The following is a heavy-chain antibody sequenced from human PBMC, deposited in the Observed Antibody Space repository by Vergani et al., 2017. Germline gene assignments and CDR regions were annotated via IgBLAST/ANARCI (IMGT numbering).Heavy chain of an antibody. Sequence: QLQLQESGPGLVKPSETLSLSCRVSGDSISRSHYYWGFIRQPPGKGLEWIGCISSSGSPFYNPTLKSRLAVSVDTSKNLVSLRLKSVTATDTGMYYCARPVGPSAIADGYHVWGQGTMVTVS. D-gene: IGHD3-10*01. J-gene: IGHJ3*01. CDR2: ISSSGSP. CDR1: GDSISRSHYY. V-gene: IGHV4-39*02. CDR3: ARPVGPSAIADGYHV.